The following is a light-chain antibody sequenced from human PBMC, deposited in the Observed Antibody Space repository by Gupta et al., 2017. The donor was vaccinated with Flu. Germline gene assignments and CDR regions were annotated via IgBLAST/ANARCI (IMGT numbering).Light chain of an antibody. CDR1: QSVRSSY. Sequence: ELVLTQSPGTLSLSPGERAPLYCRASQSVRSSYLAWYQQKPGQAPRLLIYGASTRATGIPDRFSGSGSGTDFTLTISRLEPEDVAVYYCQQYGSSPPYSFGQGTKLEIK. V-gene: IGKV3-20*01. CDR3: QQYGSSPPYS. J-gene: IGKJ2*03. CDR2: GAS.